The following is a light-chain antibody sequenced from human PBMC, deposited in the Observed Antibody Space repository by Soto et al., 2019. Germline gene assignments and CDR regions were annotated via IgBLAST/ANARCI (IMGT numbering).Light chain of an antibody. Sequence: EIVLTQSPGTLSLSPGERATLSCRASQSVTSSYLAWYQQKPCQAPRLLIHGASSRATGIPDRFSGSGSGTDFTLTISRLEPEXFXVYXXQQYGXSPRTXGXGTKVEIK. CDR3: QQYGXSPRT. CDR1: QSVTSSY. CDR2: GAS. V-gene: IGKV3-20*01. J-gene: IGKJ1*01.